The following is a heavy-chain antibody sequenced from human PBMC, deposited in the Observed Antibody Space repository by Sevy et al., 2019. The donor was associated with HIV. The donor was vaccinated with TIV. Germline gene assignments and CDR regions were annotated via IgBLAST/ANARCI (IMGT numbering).Heavy chain of an antibody. J-gene: IGHJ4*02. CDR1: GYIFTTYR. CDR3: ARAYCSGGRCYSLPY. V-gene: IGHV1-18*01. CDR2: ISPHNGDT. D-gene: IGHD2-15*01. Sequence: ASVKVSCEASGYIFTTYRISWVRQAPGQGLEWLGWISPHNGDTNYVQKFQGRVTMITDTSTSTAFMELRSLRADDTAVYYCARAYCSGGRCYSLPYWGQGTLVTVSS.